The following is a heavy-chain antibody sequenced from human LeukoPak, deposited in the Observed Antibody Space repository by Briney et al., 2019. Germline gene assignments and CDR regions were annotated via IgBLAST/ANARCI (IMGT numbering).Heavy chain of an antibody. CDR1: GFPFGDFW. CDR2: INQDGSNK. D-gene: IGHD6-13*01. Sequence: PGGSLRLSCAASGFPFGDFWMSWVRQTPGKGLEWVANINQDGSNKYYVDSVKGRFVISRDNTENSLYLQLNSLRVEDTALYYCARGVSSSWLPWGQGTLVTVSS. J-gene: IGHJ4*02. V-gene: IGHV3-7*01. CDR3: ARGVSSSWLP.